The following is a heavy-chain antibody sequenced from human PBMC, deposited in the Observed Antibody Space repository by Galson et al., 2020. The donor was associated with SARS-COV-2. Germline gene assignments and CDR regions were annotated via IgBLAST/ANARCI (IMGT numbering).Heavy chain of an antibody. CDR3: ARDKAVADPFDY. Sequence: GESLKISCAASGFTFSSYGMHWVRQAPGKGLEWVAVIWYDGSNKYYADSVKGRFTISRDNSKNTLYLQMNSLTAEDTAVYYCARDKAVADPFDYWGQGTLVTVSS. D-gene: IGHD6-19*01. CDR2: IWYDGSNK. V-gene: IGHV3-33*01. CDR1: GFTFSSYG. J-gene: IGHJ4*02.